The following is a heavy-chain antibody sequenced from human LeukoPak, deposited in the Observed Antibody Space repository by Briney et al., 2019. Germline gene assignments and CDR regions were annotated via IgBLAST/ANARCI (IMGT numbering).Heavy chain of an antibody. Sequence: PGGSLRLSCAASGLAFSSSAMNWVRQTPGKGLEWLSYSSASSSDVYYADSVKGRFTISRDNAKSSLYLQMNSLTAEDTAIYFCARGRDYAFDIWGQGTRVTVSS. CDR2: SSASSSDV. V-gene: IGHV3-48*01. CDR1: GLAFSSSA. CDR3: ARGRDYAFDI. J-gene: IGHJ3*02.